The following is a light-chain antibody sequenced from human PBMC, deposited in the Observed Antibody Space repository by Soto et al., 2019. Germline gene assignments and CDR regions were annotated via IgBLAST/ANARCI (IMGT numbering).Light chain of an antibody. J-gene: IGKJ1*01. CDR1: DNIAPW. CDR2: KAA. Sequence: IPITQSTSPLSSSVGHRVALTLLASDNIAPWVAWYQQKPGKAPKLLIYKAANLADEVPSRFAGSGSGTDFTLTITRLQPDDFATYYCQHYNSFSRTFGQGTKVDI. V-gene: IGKV1-5*03. CDR3: QHYNSFSRT.